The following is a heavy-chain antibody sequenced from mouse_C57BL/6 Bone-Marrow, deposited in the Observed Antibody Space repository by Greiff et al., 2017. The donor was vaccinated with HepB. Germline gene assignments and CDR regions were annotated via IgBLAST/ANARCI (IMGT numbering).Heavy chain of an antibody. V-gene: IGHV2-9-1*01. J-gene: IGHJ2*01. CDR1: GFSLTSYA. CDR3: ARTVYDGYYVRFDY. Sequence: QVQLQESGPGLVAPSQSLSITCTVSGFSLTSYAISWVRQPPGKGLEWLGVIWTGGGTNYNSALKSRLSISKDNSKSQVFLKMNSLQTDDTARYYCARTVYDGYYVRFDYWGQGTTLTVSS. D-gene: IGHD2-3*01. CDR2: IWTGGGT.